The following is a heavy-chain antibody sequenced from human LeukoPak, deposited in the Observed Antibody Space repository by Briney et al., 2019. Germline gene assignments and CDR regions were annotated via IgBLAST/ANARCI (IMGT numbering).Heavy chain of an antibody. J-gene: IGHJ4*02. Sequence: SGPALVKPSQTLTLTCTFSGFSLNTSRMCVSWIRQPPGKALEWLALIDWDDDKYYSTSLKSRLSISKDTSKNQVVLTMTNMDPVDTATYYCARTKRAAPGFFDYWGQGTLVTVSS. CDR3: ARTKRAAPGFFDY. CDR2: IDWDDDK. CDR1: GFSLNTSRMC. D-gene: IGHD6-13*01. V-gene: IGHV2-70*01.